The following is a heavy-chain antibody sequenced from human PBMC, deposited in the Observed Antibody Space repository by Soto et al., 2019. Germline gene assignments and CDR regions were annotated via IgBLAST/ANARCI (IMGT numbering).Heavy chain of an antibody. D-gene: IGHD5-12*01. CDR2: ISWNSGSI. J-gene: IGHJ3*02. Sequence: GGSLRLSCAASGFTFDDYAMHWVRQAPGKGLEWVSGISWNSGSIGYADSVKGRFTISRDNAKNSLYLQMNSLRAEDTALYYCAMSPSESEEMATGAAFDIWGQGTMVTVSS. V-gene: IGHV3-9*01. CDR1: GFTFDDYA. CDR3: AMSPSESEEMATGAAFDI.